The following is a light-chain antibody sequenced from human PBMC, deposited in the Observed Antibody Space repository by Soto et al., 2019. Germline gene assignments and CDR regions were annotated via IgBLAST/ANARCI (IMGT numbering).Light chain of an antibody. CDR2: DAS. Sequence: VLTQSPATLSLSPGERATLSCRASESTSGYLAWYQQKPGQAPRLLIYDASNRATGIPARFSGSGSGTDFTLTISSLEPEDFAVYYCQQRSNIFGPGTKVDIK. CDR1: ESTSGY. CDR3: QQRSNI. V-gene: IGKV3-11*01. J-gene: IGKJ3*01.